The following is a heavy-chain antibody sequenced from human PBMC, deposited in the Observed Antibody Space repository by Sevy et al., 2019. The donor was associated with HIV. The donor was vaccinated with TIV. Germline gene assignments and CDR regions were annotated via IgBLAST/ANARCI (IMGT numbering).Heavy chain of an antibody. Sequence: GGSLRLSCSASGFTFSGSALHWVRQAPGKGLEYVSVISSSGSGTYYAESVKGRFTISRDNSMNSLYLQMRSLRTEDTAVYYCVKGSIFYDSSSGYRPFYYYGMDVWGQGTSVTVSS. D-gene: IGHD3-3*01. CDR3: VKGSIFYDSSSGYRPFYYYGMDV. J-gene: IGHJ6*02. CDR1: GFTFSGSA. CDR2: ISSSGSGT. V-gene: IGHV3-64D*09.